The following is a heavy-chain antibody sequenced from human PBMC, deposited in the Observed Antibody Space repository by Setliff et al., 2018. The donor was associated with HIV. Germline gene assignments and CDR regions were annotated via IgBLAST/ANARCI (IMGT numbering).Heavy chain of an antibody. D-gene: IGHD3-9*01. CDR1: GYSLTELS. CDR3: ATSGFYDILTGPTPGVFDI. V-gene: IGHV1-24*01. Sequence: GASVKVSCKVSGYSLTELSIHWVRQAPGEGLEWMGGFDPEDDETVYAEKFQGRVTMTEDTSTDTAYMALSSLRSEDTATYYCATSGFYDILTGPTPGVFDIWGQGTMVTVSS. J-gene: IGHJ3*02. CDR2: FDPEDDET.